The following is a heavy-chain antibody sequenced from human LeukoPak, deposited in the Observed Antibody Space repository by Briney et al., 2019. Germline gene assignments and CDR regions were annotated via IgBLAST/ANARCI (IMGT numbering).Heavy chain of an antibody. J-gene: IGHJ3*02. CDR1: GFTFGDCA. D-gene: IGHD1-26*01. CDR2: ISWNSGSI. Sequence: PGRSLRLSCAASGFTFGDCAMHWVRQAPGKGLEWVSGISWNSGSIGYADSVKGRFTISRDNAKNLLYLQMNSLRAEDTAVYYCARDTLWSGSAPNAFDIWGQGTRVTVSS. V-gene: IGHV3-9*01. CDR3: ARDTLWSGSAPNAFDI.